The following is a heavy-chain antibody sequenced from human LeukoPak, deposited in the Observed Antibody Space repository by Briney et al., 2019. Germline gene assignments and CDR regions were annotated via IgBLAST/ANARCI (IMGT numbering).Heavy chain of an antibody. D-gene: IGHD3-10*01. CDR1: GGSFSGYY. CDR2: INHSGST. J-gene: IGHJ6*04. CDR3: ARYRVRGVMDV. Sequence: NPSETLSLTCAVYGGSFSGYYWSWIRQPPGKGLEWIGEINHSGSTNYNPSLKSRVTISVDTSKNQFSLKLSSVTAADTAVYYCARYRVRGVMDVWGKGTTVTISS. V-gene: IGHV4-34*01.